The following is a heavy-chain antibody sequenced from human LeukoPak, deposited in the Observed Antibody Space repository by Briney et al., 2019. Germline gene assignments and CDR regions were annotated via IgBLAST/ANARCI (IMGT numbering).Heavy chain of an antibody. Sequence: GGSLRLSCAASGFTFSSYNMNWVRQAPGKGLEWVSYISTSSRNIQYADPVKGRFTISRDNAKNSVYLQMNSLRDEDTAVYYCARSGDYGDYTAYWGQGTLVTVSS. CDR2: ISTSSRNI. V-gene: IGHV3-48*02. D-gene: IGHD4-17*01. CDR1: GFTFSSYN. CDR3: ARSGDYGDYTAY. J-gene: IGHJ4*02.